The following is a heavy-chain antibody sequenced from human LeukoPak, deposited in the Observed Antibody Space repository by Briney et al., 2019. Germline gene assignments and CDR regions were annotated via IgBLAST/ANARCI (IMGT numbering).Heavy chain of an antibody. CDR1: GFTFSSPW. CDR3: ARGLSGDHVD. V-gene: IGHV3-74*01. CDR2: INSDGSST. D-gene: IGHD2-21*02. Sequence: PGGSLRLSCAASGFTFSSPWMYWVRQGPGKGLVWVSRINSDGSSTSYADSVKGRFTISRDNAKNTLYLQMNSLRVEDTAIYYSARGLSGDHVDWGKGTLVTVSA. J-gene: IGHJ1*01.